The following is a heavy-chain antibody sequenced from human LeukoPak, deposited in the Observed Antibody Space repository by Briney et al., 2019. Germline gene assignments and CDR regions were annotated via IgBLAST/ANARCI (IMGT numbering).Heavy chain of an antibody. V-gene: IGHV3-23*01. D-gene: IGHD6-19*01. CDR1: GFTFSSYA. CDR2: ISGSGGRT. J-gene: IGHJ4*02. Sequence: PGGSLRLSCAASGFTFSSYAMSWVRQAPGTGLHWVSAISGSGGRTYYADFVKGRFTISRDNSKNTLYLQMNSLRAEDTAVYYCANEIAVAGTTLYFDPWGPGTLVTVSS. CDR3: ANEIAVAGTTLYFDP.